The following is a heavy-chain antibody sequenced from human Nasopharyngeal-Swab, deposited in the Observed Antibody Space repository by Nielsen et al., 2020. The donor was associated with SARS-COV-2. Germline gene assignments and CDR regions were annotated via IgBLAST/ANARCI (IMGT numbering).Heavy chain of an antibody. CDR2: ISSSGGTV. V-gene: IGHV3-11*01. CDR3: ARPPYCSGGSCYSMGLDY. J-gene: IGHJ4*02. D-gene: IGHD2-15*01. CDR1: GFTFSDYC. Sequence: GESLKISCAASGFTFSDYCMSWIRQAPGKGLEWVSHISSSGGTVYYADSVKGRFTISRDNAKNSLYLQMNSLRAEDTAVYYCARPPYCSGGSCYSMGLDYWGQGTLVPVSS.